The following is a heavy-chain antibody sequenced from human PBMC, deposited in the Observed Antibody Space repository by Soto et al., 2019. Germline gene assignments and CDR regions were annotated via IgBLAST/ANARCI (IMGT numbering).Heavy chain of an antibody. CDR3: ATDLQYCSGGSCHYYGMDV. V-gene: IGHV1-2*04. CDR2: INPNSGGT. Sequence: QVQLVQSGAEVKKPGASVKVSCKASGYTFNGYYMHWVRQAPGQGLEWIGWINPNSGGTNYAQKFQGWVTMTRDTSISTAYLELSRLRSDDTAVYYCATDLQYCSGGSCHYYGMDVWGQGTTVTVSS. D-gene: IGHD2-15*01. J-gene: IGHJ6*02. CDR1: GYTFNGYY.